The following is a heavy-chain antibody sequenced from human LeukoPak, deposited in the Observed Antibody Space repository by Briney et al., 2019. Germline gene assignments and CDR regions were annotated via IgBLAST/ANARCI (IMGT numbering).Heavy chain of an antibody. Sequence: KPSETLSLTCAVYGGSFSGYYWSWIRQPPGKGLEWIGEINHSGSTNYNPSLKSRVTISVDTSKNQFSLKLSSVTAADTAVYYCARSKISSYYYYGMDGWGQGTTVTVSS. D-gene: IGHD5/OR15-5a*01. CDR3: ARSKISSYYYYGMDG. V-gene: IGHV4-34*01. CDR2: INHSGST. CDR1: GGSFSGYY. J-gene: IGHJ6*02.